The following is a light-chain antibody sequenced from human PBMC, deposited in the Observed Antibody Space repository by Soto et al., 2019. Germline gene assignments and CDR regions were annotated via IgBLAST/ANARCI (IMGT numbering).Light chain of an antibody. Sequence: QSVLTQPASVSGYRGQSITISCSGTRSDIGSYNYVAWYQQFPGKTPKILIYGVSNRPSGVSSRFSGSKSGNTASLTISGLQAEDEADYYCISYTGSSTSYVFGSGTKVTVL. CDR3: ISYTGSSTSYV. CDR1: RSDIGSYNY. V-gene: IGLV2-14*01. CDR2: GVS. J-gene: IGLJ1*01.